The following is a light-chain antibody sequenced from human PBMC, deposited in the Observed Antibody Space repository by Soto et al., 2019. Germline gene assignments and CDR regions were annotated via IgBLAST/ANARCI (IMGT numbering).Light chain of an antibody. Sequence: EIVLTQSPGTLSLSPGERATLSCRASQSVSSSYLAWYQQKPGQAPRLLIHSASSRATGIPARFSGSGSGTEFTLTISSLQSEDFAVYYCQQYNNWPETFGQGSKVDIK. CDR1: QSVSSSY. CDR2: SAS. J-gene: IGKJ1*01. V-gene: IGKV3-15*01. CDR3: QQYNNWPET.